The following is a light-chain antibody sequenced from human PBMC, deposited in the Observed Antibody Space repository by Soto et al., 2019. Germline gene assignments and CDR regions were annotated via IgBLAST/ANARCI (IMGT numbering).Light chain of an antibody. CDR1: NIGSKS. Sequence: SYELTQPPSVSVAPGQTARITCGGNNIGSKSVHWYQQKPGQAPLLFVYDDSDRPSGIPERFSGSNSGNTATLTISRVEAGDEADYYCQVWDSSSDHPYYVFGTGTKLTVL. J-gene: IGLJ1*01. CDR2: DDS. V-gene: IGLV3-21*02. CDR3: QVWDSSSDHPYYV.